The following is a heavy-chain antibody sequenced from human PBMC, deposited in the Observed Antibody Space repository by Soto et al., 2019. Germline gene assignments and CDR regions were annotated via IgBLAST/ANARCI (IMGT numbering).Heavy chain of an antibody. Sequence: PSETLSLTCTFSGCYISSGGYYWSWIRQHPGKGLEWIGYIYYSGSTYYNPSLKSRVTISVDTSKNQFSLKLSSVTAADTAVYYCARVNLDYVTGMDVWGQGTTVTVSS. CDR2: IYYSGST. CDR1: GCYISSGGYY. J-gene: IGHJ6*02. V-gene: IGHV4-31*03. CDR3: ARVNLDYVTGMDV. D-gene: IGHD4-17*01.